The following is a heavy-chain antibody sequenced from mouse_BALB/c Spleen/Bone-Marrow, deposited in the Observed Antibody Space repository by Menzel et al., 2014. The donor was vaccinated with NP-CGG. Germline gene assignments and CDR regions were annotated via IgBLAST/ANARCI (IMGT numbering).Heavy chain of an antibody. D-gene: IGHD2-4*01. J-gene: IGHJ3*01. CDR1: GFTFSSYG. CDR2: IKSNGGST. Sequence: EVQRVESGGGLVQPGGSLELSCAASGFTFSSYGMSWVRQNIDKRLELVATIKSNGGSTYYPDSVKGRFSISRDNAKNTLYLQMSSLKSEDTAMYYCTSLSSMITAAWFAYWGQGTLVTISA. V-gene: IGHV5-6-3*01. CDR3: TSLSSMITAAWFAY.